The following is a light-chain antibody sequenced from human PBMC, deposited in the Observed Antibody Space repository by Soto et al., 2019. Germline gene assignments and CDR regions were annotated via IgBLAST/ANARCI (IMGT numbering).Light chain of an antibody. CDR3: SSCTSISTLV. V-gene: IGLV2-14*03. Sequence: QSVLTQPASVSGSPGQSIGISCTGTSSDVGGYNCVSWYQQHPGRAPKLMIYEVRSRPSGVSNRFSGSKSGNTASLTISGLQAEDEADYYCSSCTSISTLVFGGGTNVTVL. CDR2: EVR. CDR1: SSDVGGYNC. J-gene: IGLJ2*01.